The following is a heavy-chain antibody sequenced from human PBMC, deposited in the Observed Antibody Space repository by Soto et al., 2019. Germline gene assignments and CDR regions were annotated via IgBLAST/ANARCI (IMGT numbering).Heavy chain of an antibody. CDR2: INPSGGST. CDR1: GYTFTSYY. Sequence: AASVKVSCKASGYTFTSYYMHWVRQAPGQGLEWMGIINPSGGSTSYAQKFQGRVTMTRDTSTSTVYMELSSLRSEDTAVYYCARVPGIAAAGRGGMDVWGQGTTVTVSS. CDR3: ARVPGIAAAGRGGMDV. V-gene: IGHV1-46*01. D-gene: IGHD6-13*01. J-gene: IGHJ6*02.